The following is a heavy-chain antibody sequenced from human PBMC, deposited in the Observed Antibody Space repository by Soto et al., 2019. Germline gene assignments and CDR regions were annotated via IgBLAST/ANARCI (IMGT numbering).Heavy chain of an antibody. CDR1: GFTFSSYA. V-gene: IGHV3-23*01. CDR3: AKVLTPVTMVRGVIITGAFDI. D-gene: IGHD3-10*01. J-gene: IGHJ3*02. Sequence: GGSLRLSCAASGFTFSSYAMSWVRQAPGKGLEWVSAISGSGGSTYYAESVKGRFTISRDNSKNTLYLQMNSLRAEDTAVYYCAKVLTPVTMVRGVIITGAFDIWGQGTMVTVSS. CDR2: ISGSGGST.